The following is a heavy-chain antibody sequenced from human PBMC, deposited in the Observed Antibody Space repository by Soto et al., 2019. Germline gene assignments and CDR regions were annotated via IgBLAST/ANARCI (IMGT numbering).Heavy chain of an antibody. D-gene: IGHD2-21*02. CDR3: ARAWVVVTAPDY. J-gene: IGHJ4*02. CDR2: INAGNGNT. CDR1: GYTFTSYA. Sequence: QVQLVQSGAEEKKPGASVKVSCKASGYTFTSYAMHWVRQAPGQRLEWMEWINAGNGNTKYSPKFQGRVTIPRDTSSSTAYMELSSLRSADTAVYYCARAWVVVTAPDYWGQGTLVTVSS. V-gene: IGHV1-3*05.